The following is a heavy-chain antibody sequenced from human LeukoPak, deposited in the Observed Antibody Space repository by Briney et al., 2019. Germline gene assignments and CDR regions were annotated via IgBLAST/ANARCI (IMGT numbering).Heavy chain of an antibody. CDR3: VRGTPTPGMDY. Sequence: ASVKVSCKASGYPFSAHFLNWVRQAPGQGLEWMGNIDTTTGNPRYAQDFTGRFVFSLDTSVSTAYLQITSLKADDTAAYYCVRGTPTPGMDYWGQGTQVTASS. CDR2: IDTTTGNP. CDR1: GYPFSAHF. V-gene: IGHV7-4-1*02. J-gene: IGHJ4*02. D-gene: IGHD3-10*01.